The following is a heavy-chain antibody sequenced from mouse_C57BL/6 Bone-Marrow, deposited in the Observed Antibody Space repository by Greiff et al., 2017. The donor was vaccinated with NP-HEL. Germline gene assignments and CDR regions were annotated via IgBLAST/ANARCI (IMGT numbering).Heavy chain of an antibody. CDR3: ARAYLDY. J-gene: IGHJ2*01. V-gene: IGHV1-69*01. CDR2: IDPSDSYT. CDR1: GYTFTSYW. Sequence: QVHVKQPGAELVMPGASVKLSCKASGYTFTSYWMHWVKQRPGQGLEWIGEIDPSDSYTNYNQKFKGKSTLTVDKSSSTAYMQLSSLTSEDSAVYYCARAYLDYWGQGTTLTVSS.